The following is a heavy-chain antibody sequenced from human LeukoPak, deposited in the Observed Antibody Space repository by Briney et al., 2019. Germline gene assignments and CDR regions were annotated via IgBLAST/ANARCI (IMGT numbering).Heavy chain of an antibody. Sequence: GESLNLSCKGSGYSFTIYWIGWVRQMPGKGLEWMGIIYPGDSDTRYSPSFQGQVTISADKSISTAYLQWSSLKASDTAMYYCARHPSMVRGASSSYGMDVWGQGTTVTVSS. CDR2: IYPGDSDT. J-gene: IGHJ6*02. D-gene: IGHD3-10*01. CDR3: ARHPSMVRGASSSYGMDV. CDR1: GYSFTIYW. V-gene: IGHV5-51*01.